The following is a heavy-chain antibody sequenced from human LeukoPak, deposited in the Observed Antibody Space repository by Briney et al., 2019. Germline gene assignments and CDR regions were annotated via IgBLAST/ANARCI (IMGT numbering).Heavy chain of an antibody. V-gene: IGHV4-61*01. D-gene: IGHD2-2*01. Sequence: PSETLSLTCTVSGGSISSSSYYWNWVRQPPGKGLEGIGYIFYSGSTNYNPSLKSRVTISVDTSNNQFSLILSSVTAADTAVYYCARGRPVDYWGQGALVTVSS. CDR3: ARGRPVDY. J-gene: IGHJ4*02. CDR2: IFYSGST. CDR1: GGSISSSSYY.